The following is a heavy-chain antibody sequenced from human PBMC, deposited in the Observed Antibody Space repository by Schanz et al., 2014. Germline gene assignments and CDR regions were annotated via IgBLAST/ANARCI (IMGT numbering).Heavy chain of an antibody. V-gene: IGHV1-46*03. D-gene: IGHD6-13*01. J-gene: IGHJ4*02. Sequence: QVQLVQSGAEVKKPGASVKVSCEASGYTFTSYYIHWFRQAPGQGLEWMGLINPSVGNTNYAQKFQGRVTMTRDTSTSTVYMELSSLRSEDTAVYYCARDGEAAADCDYWGQGTLVTVSS. CDR2: INPSVGNT. CDR3: ARDGEAAADCDY. CDR1: GYTFTSYY.